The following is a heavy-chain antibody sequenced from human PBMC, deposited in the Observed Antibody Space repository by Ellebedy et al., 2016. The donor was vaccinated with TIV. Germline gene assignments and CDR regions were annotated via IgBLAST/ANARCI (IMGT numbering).Heavy chain of an antibody. V-gene: IGHV5-51*01. J-gene: IGHJ2*01. CDR1: GYSFTSYW. D-gene: IGHD2-15*01. Sequence: GESLKISCKSSGYSFTSYWIVLVRQMPGKGLEWMGIIYPGDSHTTYSPSFQGQVTMSADKSISTAYLTWSSLKASDTSMYYCARYSGGSYSYFDIWGRGTLVTVS. CDR2: IYPGDSHT. CDR3: ARYSGGSYSYFDI.